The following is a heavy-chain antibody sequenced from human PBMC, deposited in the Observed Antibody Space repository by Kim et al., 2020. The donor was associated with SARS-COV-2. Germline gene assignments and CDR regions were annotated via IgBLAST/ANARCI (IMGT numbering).Heavy chain of an antibody. Sequence: SETLSLTCTVSGGSISSSSHYWGWIRQPPGKGLEWIGSIYYGGSTYYNPSLKSRVTISVDTSKNHFSVKLNSVTAADTAVYNCARGPDYGSVNYDALDIWGQGTMVTVS. CDR2: IYYGGST. J-gene: IGHJ3*02. V-gene: IGHV4-39*02. CDR3: ARGPDYGSVNYDALDI. CDR1: GGSISSSSHY. D-gene: IGHD3-10*01.